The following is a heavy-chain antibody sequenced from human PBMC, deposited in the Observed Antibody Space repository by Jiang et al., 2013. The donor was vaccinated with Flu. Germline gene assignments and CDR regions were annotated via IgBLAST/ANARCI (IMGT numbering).Heavy chain of an antibody. CDR3: ATAQKYSGFELPYFDY. V-gene: IGHV4-39*07. CDR2: IYYTGST. D-gene: IGHD5-12*01. J-gene: IGHJ4*02. CDR1: GGSLSSSNHY. Sequence: GLVKPSETLSLTCTVSGGSLSSSNHYWVWIRQPPGKGLEWIGSIYYTGSTYYNPSLKSRVTLSVHTSKNQLSLRLTSVTAADTAVYYCATAQKYSGFELPYFDYWGQGALVTVSS.